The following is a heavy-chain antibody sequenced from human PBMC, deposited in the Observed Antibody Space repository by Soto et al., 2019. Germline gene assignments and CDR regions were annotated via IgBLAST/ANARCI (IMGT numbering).Heavy chain of an antibody. J-gene: IGHJ4*02. Sequence: QLQLQESGPGLVKPSETLSLTCTVSGGSISSNNYYWGWIRQPPGKGLEWIGNIYYSGSTYYNPSLKSRVTISVDTSKNQFSLKLSSVTAADPAVYYCARRGSSSYFDYWGQGTLVTVSS. CDR3: ARRGSSSYFDY. CDR2: IYYSGST. D-gene: IGHD6-13*01. CDR1: GGSISSNNYY. V-gene: IGHV4-39*01.